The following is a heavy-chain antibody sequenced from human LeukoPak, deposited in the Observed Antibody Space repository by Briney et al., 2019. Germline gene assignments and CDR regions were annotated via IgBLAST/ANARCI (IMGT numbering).Heavy chain of an antibody. CDR1: GYTFTSYY. CDR2: INPSGGST. V-gene: IGHV1-46*01. J-gene: IGHJ4*02. D-gene: IGHD3-22*01. Sequence: GASVKVSCKASGYTFTSYYMHWVRQAPGQGLEWMGIINPSGGSTSYAQKFQGRVTMTRDTSTSTVYMELSSLRSEDTAVHYCARDRDNYYDSSGFNYFDYWGQGTLVTVSS. CDR3: ARDRDNYYDSSGFNYFDY.